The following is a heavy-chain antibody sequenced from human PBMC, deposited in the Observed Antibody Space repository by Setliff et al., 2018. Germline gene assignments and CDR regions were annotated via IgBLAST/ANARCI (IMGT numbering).Heavy chain of an antibody. CDR1: GYTFNDYG. Sequence: GASVKVSCKASGYTFNDYGITWVRQAPGQGLEWMGWISPYSGNSYIAQKFHSRVTLTTDTTTSTAYMEMKNLGSDDTAVYYCSRLVRYCTTTSCQGASGAELRGQGTLVTVSS. J-gene: IGHJ4*02. V-gene: IGHV1-18*01. CDR2: ISPYSGNS. D-gene: IGHD2-2*01. CDR3: SRLVRYCTTTSCQGASGAEL.